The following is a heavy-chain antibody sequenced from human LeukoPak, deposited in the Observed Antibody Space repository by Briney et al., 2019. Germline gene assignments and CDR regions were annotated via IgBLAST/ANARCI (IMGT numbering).Heavy chain of an antibody. CDR1: GFTFSSFG. D-gene: IGHD6-6*01. CDR2: IWYGGSNK. V-gene: IGHV3-33*08. J-gene: IGHJ6*03. CDR3: ESTAEYSSSSVRINYYYYYMDV. Sequence: PGGSLRFSCAASGFTFSSFGRHRVGPAPGNGRVWVVVIWYGGSNKYYADSVRGRFTAAKDNSKNTLYLQMNGLRAEDTAVYYCESTAEYSSSSVRINYYYYYMDVWGKGTTVTVSS.